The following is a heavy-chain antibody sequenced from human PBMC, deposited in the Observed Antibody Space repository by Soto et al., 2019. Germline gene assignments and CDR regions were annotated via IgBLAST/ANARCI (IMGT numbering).Heavy chain of an antibody. J-gene: IGHJ6*02. Sequence: QVELQESGPGLVKPSETLSLTCSVSGASITSHYWSWIRQSAGEGLQWIGRVYARGATNYNPSLTSRVTLSGDTSKTHFSLKLTSVTAADTAVYYCSRSSGDDFFYYGMDVWGHGTTVTVSS. CDR3: SRSSGDDFFYYGMDV. CDR1: GASITSHY. V-gene: IGHV4-4*07. D-gene: IGHD4-17*01. CDR2: VYARGAT.